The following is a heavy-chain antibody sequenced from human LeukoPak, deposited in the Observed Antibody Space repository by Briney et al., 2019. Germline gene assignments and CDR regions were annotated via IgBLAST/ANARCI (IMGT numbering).Heavy chain of an antibody. J-gene: IGHJ4*02. CDR3: ASYCSGTSCSNFDY. Sequence: GESLRISCKGSRYSFTSYWISWVRQMPGKGLEWMGRIDPSDSYTNCSPSFQGHVTISADKSISTAYLQWGSLKASDTAMYYCASYCSGTSCSNFDYWGQGTLVTVSS. V-gene: IGHV5-10-1*01. CDR1: RYSFTSYW. D-gene: IGHD2-15*01. CDR2: IDPSDSYT.